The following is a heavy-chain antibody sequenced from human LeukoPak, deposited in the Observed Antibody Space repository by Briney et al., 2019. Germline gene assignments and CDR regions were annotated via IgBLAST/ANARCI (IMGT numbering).Heavy chain of an antibody. CDR1: GASISSYY. D-gene: IGHD5-18*01. CDR2: IYYSGST. Sequence: SETLSLTCTVSGASISSYYWSWIRQPPGKGLEWIGYIYYSGSTNYNPSLKSRVTISVDTSKNQFSPKLSSVTAADTAVYYCARGNTGYGMDVWGQGTTVTVSS. CDR3: ARGNTGYGMDV. V-gene: IGHV4-59*01. J-gene: IGHJ6*02.